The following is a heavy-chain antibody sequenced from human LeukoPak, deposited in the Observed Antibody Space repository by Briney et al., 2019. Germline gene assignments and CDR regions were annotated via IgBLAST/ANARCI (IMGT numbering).Heavy chain of an antibody. D-gene: IGHD3-22*01. CDR2: ISYDGSNE. V-gene: IGHV3-30-3*01. J-gene: IGHJ6*02. CDR3: ARGDSPREYYYDSSGYLYYYYYGMDV. CDR1: GFTFSSYA. Sequence: GGSLRLSCAASGFTFSSYAMHWVRQAPGKGLEWVAVISYDGSNEYYADSVKGRFTISRDNSKNTLYLQMNSLRAEDTAVYYCARGDSPREYYYDSSGYLYYYYYGMDVWGQGTTVTVSS.